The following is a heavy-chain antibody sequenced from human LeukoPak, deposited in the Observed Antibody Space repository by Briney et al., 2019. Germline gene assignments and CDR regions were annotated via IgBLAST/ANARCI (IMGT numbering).Heavy chain of an antibody. Sequence: VASVKVSCKASGGTFSSYAISWVRQAPGQGLEWMGGIIPIFGTANYAQKFQGRVTITADESTSTAYMELSSLRSEDTAVYYCASLYDYGDYFDWGQGTLVTVSS. D-gene: IGHD4-17*01. V-gene: IGHV1-69*13. CDR2: IIPIFGTA. CDR3: ASLYDYGDYFD. CDR1: GGTFSSYA. J-gene: IGHJ4*02.